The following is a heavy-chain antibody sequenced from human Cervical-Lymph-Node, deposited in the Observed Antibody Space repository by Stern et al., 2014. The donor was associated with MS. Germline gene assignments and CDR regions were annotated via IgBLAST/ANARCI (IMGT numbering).Heavy chain of an antibody. V-gene: IGHV1-69*01. Sequence: QMQLVQSGAEVKKPGSSVKVSCKASGGTFTSYAISWVRQAPGQGLEWMGGIIQIFGTAHYAQKFQGRVTITADESTSTAYMDLRSLRSEDMAIYYCATVGDHYDSSGYYYGSWGQGTQVTVSS. J-gene: IGHJ4*02. CDR1: GGTFTSYA. CDR3: ATVGDHYDSSGYYYGS. CDR2: IIQIFGTA. D-gene: IGHD3-22*01.